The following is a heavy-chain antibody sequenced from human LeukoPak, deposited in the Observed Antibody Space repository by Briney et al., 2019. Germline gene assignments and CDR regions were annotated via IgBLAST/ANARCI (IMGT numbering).Heavy chain of an antibody. CDR1: GGSITGYH. J-gene: IGHJ4*02. D-gene: IGHD6-19*01. Sequence: PSGTLPLTCLVSGGSITGYHWSWIRQPAGKGLQWIGQIHTSGSTKYNPSLESRVALSLDTSNTRFYLDLSSVTAADTAIYYCAGRDQTTGWSFDYWGQGALVTVSS. V-gene: IGHV4-4*07. CDR2: IHTSGST. CDR3: AGRDQTTGWSFDY.